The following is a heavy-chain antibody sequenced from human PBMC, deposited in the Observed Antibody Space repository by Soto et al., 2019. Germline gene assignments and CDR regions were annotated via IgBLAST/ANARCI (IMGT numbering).Heavy chain of an antibody. J-gene: IGHJ6*02. Sequence: PGESLKISCKGSGYSFSSYWIAWVRQMSGKGLEWMGIIYPGDSATRYSPSFEGQVTMSADKSTSTAYLQWRSLKASDTAMYYCARPARAESSGYGMDVWVQGTTVTSP. CDR3: ARPARAESSGYGMDV. V-gene: IGHV5-51*01. CDR2: IYPGDSAT. CDR1: GYSFSSYW. D-gene: IGHD3-22*01.